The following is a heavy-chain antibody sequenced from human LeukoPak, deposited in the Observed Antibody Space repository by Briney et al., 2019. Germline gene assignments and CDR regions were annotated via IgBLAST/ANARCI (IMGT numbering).Heavy chain of an antibody. V-gene: IGHV4-34*01. D-gene: IGHD5-18*01. CDR3: AREEYSYGYAYY. Sequence: SETLSLTCAVYGGSFSGYYWSWIRQPPGKGLEWIGEINHSGSTNYNPSLKSRVTISVDTSKNQFSLKLSSVTAADTAVYYCAREEYSYGYAYYWGQGTLVTVSS. CDR2: INHSGST. J-gene: IGHJ4*02. CDR1: GGSFSGYY.